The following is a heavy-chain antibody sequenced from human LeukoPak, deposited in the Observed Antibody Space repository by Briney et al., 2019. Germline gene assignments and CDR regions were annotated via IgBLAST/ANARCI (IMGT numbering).Heavy chain of an antibody. CDR1: GFSFSSYS. CDR3: ARTPYDFWSASYSYYFDY. CDR2: ISSSTTTI. V-gene: IGHV3-48*01. Sequence: GGSLRLSCAASGFSFSSYSMNWVRQAPGKGLEWVSYISSSTTTIYYADSVKGRFTISRDNAKNSLYLQMNSLRAEDTAVFYCARTPYDFWSASYSYYFDYWGQGALVTVSS. J-gene: IGHJ4*02. D-gene: IGHD3-3*01.